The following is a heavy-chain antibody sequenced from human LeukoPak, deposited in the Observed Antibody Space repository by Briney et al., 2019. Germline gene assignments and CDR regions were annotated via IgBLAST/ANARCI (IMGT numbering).Heavy chain of an antibody. CDR2: ISSSSSYI. Sequence: RAGGSLRLSCAASGFTFSSYSMNWVRQAPGKGLEWVSSISSSSSYIYYADSVKGRFTISRDNAKNSLYLQMNSLRAEDTAVYYCARDLRIAAAGFEGYEAPFDYWGQGTLVTVSS. J-gene: IGHJ4*02. CDR3: ARDLRIAAAGFEGYEAPFDY. D-gene: IGHD6-13*01. V-gene: IGHV3-21*01. CDR1: GFTFSSYS.